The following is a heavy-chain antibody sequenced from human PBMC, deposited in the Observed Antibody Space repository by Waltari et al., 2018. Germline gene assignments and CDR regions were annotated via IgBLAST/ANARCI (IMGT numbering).Heavy chain of an antibody. J-gene: IGHJ4*02. CDR2: VNPIFGKA. V-gene: IGHV1-69*13. Sequence: QVQLVQSGAEVKKPGSSVKVSCKASGVTFSNYAISWVQQAPGQGLEWMGGVNPIFGKANYAQKFQGRVTITADESTSTAYMELGSLRSEDTAVYYCARGLWGYSYGHYWGQGTLVTVSS. CDR1: GVTFSNYA. CDR3: ARGLWGYSYGHY. D-gene: IGHD5-18*01.